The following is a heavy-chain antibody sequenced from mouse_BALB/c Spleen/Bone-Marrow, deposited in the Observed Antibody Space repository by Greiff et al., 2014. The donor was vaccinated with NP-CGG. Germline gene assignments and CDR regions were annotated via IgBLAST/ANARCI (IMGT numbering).Heavy chain of an antibody. CDR1: GYTFISYW. V-gene: IGHV1-7*01. D-gene: IGHD2-1*01. J-gene: IGHJ2*01. CDR3: ARYGNYGDYFDY. Sequence: QVQLKESGAELVKPGASVKISCKASGYTFISYWMHWVKQRPGQGLEWIGYINPSTGYTGYNQKFKDKATLTADKSSSTAYMQLSSLTSEDAAVYYCARYGNYGDYFDYWGQGTTLTVSS. CDR2: INPSTGYT.